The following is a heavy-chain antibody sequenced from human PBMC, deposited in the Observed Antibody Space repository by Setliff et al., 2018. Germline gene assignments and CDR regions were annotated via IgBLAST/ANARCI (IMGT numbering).Heavy chain of an antibody. J-gene: IGHJ4*02. Sequence: ASVKVSCKASGYTFTSYGISWVRQAPGQGLEWMGWISAYNGNTIYAQKFQGRVTMTEDTSTDTAYMELSSLRSEDTAVYYCATGSPLRYFDWSPGGYWGQGTLVTVSS. CDR2: ISAYNGNT. D-gene: IGHD3-9*01. V-gene: IGHV1-18*01. CDR1: GYTFTSYG. CDR3: ATGSPLRYFDWSPGGY.